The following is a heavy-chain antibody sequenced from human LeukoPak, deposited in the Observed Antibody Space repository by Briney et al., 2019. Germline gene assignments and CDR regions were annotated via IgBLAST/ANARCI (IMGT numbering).Heavy chain of an antibody. V-gene: IGHV3-48*02. J-gene: IGHJ4*02. CDR3: ARVQTDSRGWYHFDY. Sequence: GGSLRLSCAASGITFSTSTMNWVRQAPGKGLEWVSYISASSSTIYYADSVKGRFTVSRDNAGNSLYLQMNSLRDDDTAVYFCARVQTDSRGWYHFDYWGQGTLVTVSS. D-gene: IGHD6-19*01. CDR2: ISASSSTI. CDR1: GITFSTST.